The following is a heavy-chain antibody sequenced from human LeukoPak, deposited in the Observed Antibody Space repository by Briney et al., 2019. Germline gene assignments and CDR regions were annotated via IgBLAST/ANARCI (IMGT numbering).Heavy chain of an antibody. CDR2: IKGDGSTA. Sequence: GGSLRLSCAASGFTFSNYWMNWVRQAPGKGLVWVSRIKGDGSTATYADSVKGRFSISRDNAKNTLYLQMNSLRAEDTAVYYCAKSDWFDPWGQGTLVIVSS. V-gene: IGHV3-74*01. CDR3: AKSDWFDP. J-gene: IGHJ5*02. CDR1: GFTFSNYW.